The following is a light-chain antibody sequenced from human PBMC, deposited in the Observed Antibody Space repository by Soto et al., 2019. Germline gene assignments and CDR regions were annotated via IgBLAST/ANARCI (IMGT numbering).Light chain of an antibody. CDR2: GNN. Sequence: QSVLTQPPSVSEAPRQRVTISCSGGSSNIGINTVSWYEHLPGTAPRLLIYGNNQRPSGVPDRFSGSKSGTSASLAISGLQSEDEAHYYCATWDDSLDVHVFGTGTKLTVL. J-gene: IGLJ1*01. V-gene: IGLV1-44*01. CDR1: SSNIGINT. CDR3: ATWDDSLDVHV.